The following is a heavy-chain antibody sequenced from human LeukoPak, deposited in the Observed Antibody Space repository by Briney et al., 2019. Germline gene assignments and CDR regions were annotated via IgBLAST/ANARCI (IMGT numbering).Heavy chain of an antibody. V-gene: IGHV3-74*01. CDR2: INSDGSST. CDR1: GFTFSSYW. D-gene: IGHD1-26*01. J-gene: IGHJ4*02. CDR3: ARMIVGADYFDY. Sequence: PRGSLRLSCAASGFTFSSYWMHWVRQAPGKGLGWVSRINSDGSSTSYADSVKGRFTISRDNAKNTLYLQMNSLRAEDTAVYYCARMIVGADYFDYWGQGTLVTVCS.